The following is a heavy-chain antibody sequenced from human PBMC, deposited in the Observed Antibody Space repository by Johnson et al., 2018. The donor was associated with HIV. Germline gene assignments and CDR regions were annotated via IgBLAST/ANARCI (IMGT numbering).Heavy chain of an antibody. Sequence: QVQLVESGGGVVQPGRSLRLSCAASGFTFSSYAMHWVRQAPGKGLEWVAIISYDGNNKYYTDSVKGRFTISRDNSKNTLYLQMNSLRAEDTAVYYCARGGQLVAFDIWGKGTMVTVSS. CDR3: ARGGQLVAFDI. V-gene: IGHV3-30*04. CDR1: GFTFSSYA. J-gene: IGHJ3*02. CDR2: ISYDGNNK. D-gene: IGHD6-6*01.